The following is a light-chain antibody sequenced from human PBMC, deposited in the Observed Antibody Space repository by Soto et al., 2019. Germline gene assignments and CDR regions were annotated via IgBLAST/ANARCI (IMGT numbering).Light chain of an antibody. J-gene: IGKJ5*01. V-gene: IGKV2-28*01. CDR1: RSLLHTNGYTY. CDR3: MQALQSLT. Sequence: DIVMTQSPLSLAVTPGEPASISCRSCRSLLHTNGYTYLDWYVQKPGQSPQLLIYFGSNRAPGVPDRFSGSGSGTDFTLKINRVEAEDVGTYYCMQALQSLTFGQGTRLEIK. CDR2: FGS.